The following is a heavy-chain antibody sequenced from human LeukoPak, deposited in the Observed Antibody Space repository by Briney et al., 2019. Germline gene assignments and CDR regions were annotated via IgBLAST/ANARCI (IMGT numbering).Heavy chain of an antibody. Sequence: SETLSLTCAVSGYSISSGYYWGWIRQPPGKGLEWIGSIYHSGSTYYNPSLKSRVTISVDTSKNQFSLKLSSVTAADTAVYYCANLRGYSYGRFDYWGRGTLVTVSS. CDR2: IYHSGST. CDR1: GYSISSGYY. J-gene: IGHJ4*02. D-gene: IGHD5-18*01. V-gene: IGHV4-38-2*01. CDR3: ANLRGYSYGRFDY.